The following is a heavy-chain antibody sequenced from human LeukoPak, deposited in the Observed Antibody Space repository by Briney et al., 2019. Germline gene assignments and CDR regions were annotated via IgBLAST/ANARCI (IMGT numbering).Heavy chain of an antibody. CDR1: GFTFSSYW. D-gene: IGHD5-12*01. CDR2: ISASGGGT. CDR3: APLAATTDY. V-gene: IGHV3-23*01. Sequence: GGSLRLSCAASGFTFSSYWMHWVRHAPGKGLEWVSSISASGGGTYYADSVKGRFTISRDTSKNTLYLQMNSLRAEDTAVYYCAPLAATTDYWGQGTLVTVSS. J-gene: IGHJ4*02.